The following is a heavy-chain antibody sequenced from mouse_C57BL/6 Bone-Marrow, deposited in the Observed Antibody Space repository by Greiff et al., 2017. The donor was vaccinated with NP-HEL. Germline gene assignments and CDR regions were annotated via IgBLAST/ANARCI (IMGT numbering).Heavy chain of an antibody. V-gene: IGHV1-15*01. CDR1: GYTFTDYE. CDR3: TRGVYYGSSYGAMDY. D-gene: IGHD1-1*01. CDR2: IDPETGGT. J-gene: IGHJ4*01. Sequence: VQLQQSGAELVRPGASVTLSCKASGYTFTDYEMHWVKQTPVHGLDWIGAIDPETGGTAYNQKFKGKAILTADKSSSTAYMELRSLTSEDSAVYYCTRGVYYGSSYGAMDYWGQGTSVTVSS.